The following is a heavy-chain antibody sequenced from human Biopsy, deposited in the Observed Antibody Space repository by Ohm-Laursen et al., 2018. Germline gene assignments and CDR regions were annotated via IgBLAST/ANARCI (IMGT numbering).Heavy chain of an antibody. Sequence: GSSVKVSCKASGGTFSSYAISWVRQAPGQGLEWMGGIIPIPNVATYAQKFQGRITITADESTSTAYMELSSLTSDDTAVYFCARGEGSSWFDPWGHGTLVTVSS. CDR3: ARGEGSSWFDP. CDR2: IIPIPNVA. CDR1: GGTFSSYA. J-gene: IGHJ5*02. V-gene: IGHV1-69*01. D-gene: IGHD1-26*01.